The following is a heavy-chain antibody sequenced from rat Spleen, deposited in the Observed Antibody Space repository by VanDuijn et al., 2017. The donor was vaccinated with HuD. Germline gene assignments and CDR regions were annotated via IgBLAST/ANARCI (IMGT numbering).Heavy chain of an antibody. Sequence: EVELVESGGGLVQPGRSMKLSCAASGFTFSNYGMAWVRQAPTKGLEWVASISSSGVSTYYRDSVKGRFTISRDNAKTTLYLQMDSLRSEDTATYYCTTVTIGWFAYWGQGTLVTVSS. CDR1: GFTFSNYG. CDR2: ISSSGVST. D-gene: IGHD1-10*01. CDR3: TTVTIGWFAY. J-gene: IGHJ3*01. V-gene: IGHV5-25*01.